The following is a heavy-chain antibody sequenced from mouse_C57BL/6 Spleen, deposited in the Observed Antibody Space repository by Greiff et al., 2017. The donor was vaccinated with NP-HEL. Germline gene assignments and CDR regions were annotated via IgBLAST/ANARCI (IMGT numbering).Heavy chain of an antibody. D-gene: IGHD2-4*01. V-gene: IGHV5-17*01. J-gene: IGHJ3*01. Sequence: EVMLVESGGGLVKPGGSLKLSCAASGFTFSDYGMHWVRQAPEKGLEWVAYISSGSSTIYYADPVKGRFTISRDNAKNTLFLQMTSLRSEDTAMYYCARPIYYDYDAPFAYWGQGTLVTVSA. CDR2: ISSGSSTI. CDR3: ARPIYYDYDAPFAY. CDR1: GFTFSDYG.